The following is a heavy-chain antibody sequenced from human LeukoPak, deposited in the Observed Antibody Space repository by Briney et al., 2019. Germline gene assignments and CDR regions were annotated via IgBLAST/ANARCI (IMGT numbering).Heavy chain of an antibody. J-gene: IGHJ3*02. Sequence: SQTLSLTCTVSGGSISSGGYYWSWIRQHPGKGLEWIGYIYYSGSTYYNPSLKSRVTISVDTSKNQFSLKLSSVTAADTAVYYCARGGRPEVAFDIWGQGTMVTVSS. V-gene: IGHV4-31*03. CDR3: ARGGRPEVAFDI. D-gene: IGHD1-26*01. CDR2: IYYSGST. CDR1: GGSISSGGYY.